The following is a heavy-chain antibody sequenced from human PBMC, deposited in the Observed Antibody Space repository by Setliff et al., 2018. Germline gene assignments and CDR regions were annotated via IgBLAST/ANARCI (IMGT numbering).Heavy chain of an antibody. V-gene: IGHV4-38-2*01. Sequence: SETLSLTCAVYGGSFSGYYWGWIRQPPGKGLEWIGSIYHSGSTYYNPSLKSRVTISVDTSKNQLSLKLNSVTAADTAVYYCARQIDYGDFQYFDYWGQGTLVTVSS. D-gene: IGHD4-17*01. J-gene: IGHJ4*02. CDR1: GGSFSGYY. CDR2: IYHSGST. CDR3: ARQIDYGDFQYFDY.